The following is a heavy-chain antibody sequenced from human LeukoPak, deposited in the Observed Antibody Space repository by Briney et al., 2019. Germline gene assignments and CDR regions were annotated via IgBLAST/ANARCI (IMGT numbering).Heavy chain of an antibody. CDR3: AELGITMTGGV. V-gene: IGHV3-7*01. CDR1: GFIFSTCW. J-gene: IGHJ6*04. CDR2: IKEDGSVR. D-gene: IGHD3-10*02. Sequence: GGSLRLSCAASGFIFSTCWMTWGRQARGKGLEWVANIKEDGSVRFCVDSVKGRFTISRDNAKNSLYLQMNSLRAEDTAVYYCAELGITMTGGVWGKGTTVTISS.